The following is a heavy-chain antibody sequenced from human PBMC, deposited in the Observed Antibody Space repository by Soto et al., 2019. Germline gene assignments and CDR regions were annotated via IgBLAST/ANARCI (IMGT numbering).Heavy chain of an antibody. Sequence: QVQLVESGGGVVQPGRSLRLSCAASGFTFSSYGMHWVRQAPGKGLEWVAVIWYAGNNKYYADSVKGRFTLSRENAKNTLYMQMXSLRAEDTAVYYCARAGGYDCFDSWGQGTLVTVSS. J-gene: IGHJ4*02. CDR1: GFTFSSYG. D-gene: IGHD5-12*01. CDR2: IWYAGNNK. V-gene: IGHV3-33*01. CDR3: ARAGGYDCFDS.